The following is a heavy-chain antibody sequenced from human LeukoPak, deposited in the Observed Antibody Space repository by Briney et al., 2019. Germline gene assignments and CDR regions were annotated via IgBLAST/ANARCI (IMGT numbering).Heavy chain of an antibody. Sequence: GGSLTLSYGPSGLTFSSQAMSWVRQAPGNGLEWVSTISGSAGSAYSADSVKGRFTISRDNSKNTLYLQMNSLRAEDTAVYYCAIDLYGDYPIDCWGQGTLVTVSS. J-gene: IGHJ4*02. D-gene: IGHD4-17*01. CDR1: GLTFSSQA. CDR2: ISGSAGSA. V-gene: IGHV3-23*01. CDR3: AIDLYGDYPIDC.